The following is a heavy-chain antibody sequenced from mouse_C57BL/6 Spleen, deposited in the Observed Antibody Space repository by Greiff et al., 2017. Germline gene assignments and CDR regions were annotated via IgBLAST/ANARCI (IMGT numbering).Heavy chain of an antibody. CDR2: IYPGDGDT. V-gene: IGHV1-80*01. CDR3: ARGGEGYDFAWFAY. J-gene: IGHJ3*01. CDR1: GYAFSSYW. Sequence: QVQLKESGAELVKPGASVKISCKASGYAFSSYWMNWVKQRPGKGLEWIGQIYPGDGDTNYNGKFKGKATLTADKSSSTAYMQLSSLTSEDSAVYFCARGGEGYDFAWFAYWGQGTLVTVSA. D-gene: IGHD2-2*01.